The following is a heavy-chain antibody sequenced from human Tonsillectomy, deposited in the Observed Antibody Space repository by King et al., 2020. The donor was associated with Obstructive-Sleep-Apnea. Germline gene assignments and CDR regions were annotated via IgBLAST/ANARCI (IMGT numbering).Heavy chain of an antibody. CDR2: VFHSGST. J-gene: IGHJ4*02. Sequence: QLQESGPGLVKPSETLSLTCTVSGYSIRGGYYWGWIRQPPGKGLEWIGSVFHSGSTYYNPSLKSRFTISVDTSKNQFSLKLSSLTAAGTAVYYCARAPGRYVHDSSGSYSYFDYWGQGTLVTVSS. D-gene: IGHD3-22*01. V-gene: IGHV4-38-2*02. CDR1: GYSIRGGYY. CDR3: ARAPGRYVHDSSGSYSYFDY.